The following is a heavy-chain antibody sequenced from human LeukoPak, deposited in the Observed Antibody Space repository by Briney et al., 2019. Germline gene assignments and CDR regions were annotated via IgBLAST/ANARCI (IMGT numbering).Heavy chain of an antibody. CDR2: ISSNGGST. CDR1: GFTFSRYA. V-gene: IGHV3-64D*06. Sequence: GGSLRLSCSASGFTFSRYAMHWVRQAPGKGLEYVSAISSNGGSTCYADSVKGRFTISRDNSKNTLYLQMSRLRAEDTAVYYCVKDGSGSYYTYYFDYWGQGTLVTVSS. CDR3: VKDGSGSYYTYYFDY. D-gene: IGHD3-10*01. J-gene: IGHJ4*02.